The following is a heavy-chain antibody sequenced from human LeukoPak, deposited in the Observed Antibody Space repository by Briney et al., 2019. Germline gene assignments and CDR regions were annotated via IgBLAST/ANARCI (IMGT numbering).Heavy chain of an antibody. V-gene: IGHV6-1*01. Sequence: SETLSLTCAISVDSVSSNSAAWNWIRQSPSRGVEWLGSTYYQSKWYSHYAVSVKSRITINPDPSKNQFCLQLNSVTPEATAVYYCAREGVEMARISGKGENWFDPWGQGTLVTVSS. D-gene: IGHD5-24*01. CDR1: VDSVSSNSAA. J-gene: IGHJ5*02. CDR2: TYYQSKWYS. CDR3: AREGVEMARISGKGENWFDP.